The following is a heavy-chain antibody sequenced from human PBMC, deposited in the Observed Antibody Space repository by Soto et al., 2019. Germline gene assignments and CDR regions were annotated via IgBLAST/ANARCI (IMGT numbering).Heavy chain of an antibody. CDR2: ITGSGGST. V-gene: IGHV3-23*01. CDR1: GFTFPTSA. CDR3: AKSTGCSGGICY. Sequence: EVQLLESGGGLVQPGGSLRLSCAASGFTFPTSAMTWVRQPPGKGLEWVSAITGSGGSTYYADSVKGRFAISRDNSKNTLYLQMDSLRAGDTAVYYCAKSTGCSGGICYWGQGTQVTVSS. J-gene: IGHJ4*02. D-gene: IGHD2-15*01.